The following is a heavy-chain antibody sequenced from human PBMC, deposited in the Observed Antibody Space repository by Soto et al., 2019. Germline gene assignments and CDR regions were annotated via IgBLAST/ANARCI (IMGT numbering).Heavy chain of an antibody. J-gene: IGHJ4*02. Sequence: GASVKVSCKASGYTFTGYYMHWVRQAPGQGLEWMGWINPNSGGTNYAQKFQGWVTMTRDTSISTAYMELSRLRSDDTAVYYCARARLDTNYGEYPDYWGQGTLVTVSS. V-gene: IGHV1-2*04. CDR2: INPNSGGT. D-gene: IGHD4-17*01. CDR1: GYTFTGYY. CDR3: ARARLDTNYGEYPDY.